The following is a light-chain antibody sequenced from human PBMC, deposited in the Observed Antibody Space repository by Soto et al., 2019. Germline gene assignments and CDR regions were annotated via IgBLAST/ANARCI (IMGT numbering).Light chain of an antibody. V-gene: IGKV3-11*01. Sequence: EIVLTQSPATLSLSPGESATLSCRASQSVSSYLAWYQKKPGQAPRLLXYDASNRATGIPARFSGSGSGTDFSLTISSLETEDFAVYYCQQRSNWPPITFGQGTRLEIK. CDR1: QSVSSY. CDR3: QQRSNWPPIT. J-gene: IGKJ5*01. CDR2: DAS.